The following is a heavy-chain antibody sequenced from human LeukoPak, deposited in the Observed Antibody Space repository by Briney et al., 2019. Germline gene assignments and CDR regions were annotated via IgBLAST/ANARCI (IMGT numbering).Heavy chain of an antibody. J-gene: IGHJ3*02. Sequence: ASVKVSCKASGYTFTSYGLSWVRQAPGQGLEWMGWISAYNGNTNYAQKLQGRVITTTDTSTSTAYMELRSLRSDDTAVYYCARRPGDHDAFDIWGQGTMVTVSS. CDR2: ISAYNGNT. D-gene: IGHD7-27*01. CDR1: GYTFTSYG. V-gene: IGHV1-18*01. CDR3: ARRPGDHDAFDI.